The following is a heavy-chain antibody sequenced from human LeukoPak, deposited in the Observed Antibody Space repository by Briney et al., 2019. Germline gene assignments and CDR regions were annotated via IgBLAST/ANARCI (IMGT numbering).Heavy chain of an antibody. CDR2: INPNSGGT. CDR3: ARGSDDFWSGYSPSY. J-gene: IGHJ4*02. CDR1: GYTFTGYY. D-gene: IGHD3-3*01. Sequence: SVKVSCKASGYTFTGYYMHWVRQAPGQGLEGMGWINPNSGGTNYAQKFQGRVTITRDTSISTAYMELSRLRSDDTAVYYCARGSDDFWSGYSPSYWGQGTLVTVSS. V-gene: IGHV1-2*02.